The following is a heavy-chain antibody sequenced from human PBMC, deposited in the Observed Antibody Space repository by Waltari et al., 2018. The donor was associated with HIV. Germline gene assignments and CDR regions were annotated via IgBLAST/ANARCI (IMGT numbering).Heavy chain of an antibody. CDR2: IYPGDSDT. D-gene: IGHD3-22*01. Sequence: VQLVQSGAEVKKPGESLKISCKGSGYSFTSYWIGWVRQMPGKGLELMGIIYPGDSDTRYSPSFQGQVTISADKSISTAYLQWSSLKASDTAMYYCARHEQYYYDSSGYYGWFDPWGQGTLVTVSS. CDR1: GYSFTSYW. V-gene: IGHV5-51*01. J-gene: IGHJ5*02. CDR3: ARHEQYYYDSSGYYGWFDP.